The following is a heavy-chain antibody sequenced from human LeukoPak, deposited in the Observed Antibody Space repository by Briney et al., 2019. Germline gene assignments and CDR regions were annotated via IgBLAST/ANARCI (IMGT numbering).Heavy chain of an antibody. J-gene: IGHJ4*02. CDR3: ASQYYYDSSGYYTDY. D-gene: IGHD3-22*01. V-gene: IGHV1-69*05. Sequence: ASVKVSCKASGGTFSSYAISWVRQAPGQGLEWMGGIIPIFGTANYAQKFQGRVTITTDESTSTAYMELSSLRSEDTAVYYCASQYYYDSSGYYTDYWGQGTLVTVSS. CDR1: GGTFSSYA. CDR2: IIPIFGTA.